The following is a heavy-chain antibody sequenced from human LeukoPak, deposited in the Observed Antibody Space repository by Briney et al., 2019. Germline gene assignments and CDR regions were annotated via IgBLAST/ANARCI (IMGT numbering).Heavy chain of an antibody. J-gene: IGHJ6*03. CDR3: ARDSGSRPVPAAKGTYYYYMDV. CDR2: ISAYNGNT. V-gene: IGHV1-18*01. D-gene: IGHD2-2*01. Sequence: ASVKVSCKASGYTFTSYGISWVRQAPGQGLEWMGWISAYNGNTNYAQKLQGRVTMTTDTSTSTAYMELRSLRSDDTAVYYCARDSGSRPVPAAKGTYYYYMDVWGKGTTVTVSS. CDR1: GYTFTSYG.